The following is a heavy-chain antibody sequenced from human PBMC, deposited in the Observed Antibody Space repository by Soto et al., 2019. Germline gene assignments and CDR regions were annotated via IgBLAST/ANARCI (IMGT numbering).Heavy chain of an antibody. J-gene: IGHJ4*02. V-gene: IGHV3-23*01. D-gene: IGHD3-16*01. CDR3: AIHRGREVVGGVLHYYDS. CDR2: ISGNGRSS. CDR1: GFNFGSYA. Sequence: EKQLLESGGGLVQPGGSLTLSCAASGFNFGSYAMSWVRQAPGKGLEWVSGISGNGRSSFYADSVKGRFTISRDKSQSTVFVQVSSLRAEDTAVYYCAIHRGREVVGGVLHYYDSWGPGTLVTVSS.